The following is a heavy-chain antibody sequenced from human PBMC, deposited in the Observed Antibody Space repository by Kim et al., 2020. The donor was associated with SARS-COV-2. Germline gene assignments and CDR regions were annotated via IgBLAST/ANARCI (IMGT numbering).Heavy chain of an antibody. CDR1: GGSFSGYY. Sequence: SETLSLTCAVYGGSFSGYYWSWIRQPPGKGLEWIGEINHSGSTNYNPSLKSRVTISVDTSKNQFSLKLNSVTAADTAVYYCARGNHDPVTRPFDSWGQGTLVTVSS. CDR2: INHSGST. D-gene: IGHD4-17*01. J-gene: IGHJ4*02. CDR3: ARGNHDPVTRPFDS. V-gene: IGHV4-34*01.